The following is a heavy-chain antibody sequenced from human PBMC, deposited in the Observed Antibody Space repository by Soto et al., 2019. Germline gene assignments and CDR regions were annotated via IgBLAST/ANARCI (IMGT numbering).Heavy chain of an antibody. V-gene: IGHV4-31*03. J-gene: IGHJ4*02. CDR2: IYYSGTT. Sequence: SETLSLTCTVSGGSISSEGYYWSWFRQLPGKGLERIGDIYYSGTTYHNPSLRSRLTISGDASKNQFSLKLSSVTAADTALYYCARGRGYSYGPYYFDYWGQGTLVTVSS. CDR1: GGSISSEGYY. D-gene: IGHD5-18*01. CDR3: ARGRGYSYGPYYFDY.